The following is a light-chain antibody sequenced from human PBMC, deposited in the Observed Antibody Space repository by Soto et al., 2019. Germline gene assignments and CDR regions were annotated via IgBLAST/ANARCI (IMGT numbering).Light chain of an antibody. J-gene: IGLJ2*01. Sequence: QSALTQPASVSGSPGQSITISCTGTSRDDGGYNYVSWYQQHPGKAPKLMIYDVSNRPSGVSNRFSGSKSGNTASLTISGLQAEDEADYYCSSYTSGSPYVVFGGGTKLTVL. CDR1: SRDDGGYNY. V-gene: IGLV2-14*01. CDR3: SSYTSGSPYVV. CDR2: DVS.